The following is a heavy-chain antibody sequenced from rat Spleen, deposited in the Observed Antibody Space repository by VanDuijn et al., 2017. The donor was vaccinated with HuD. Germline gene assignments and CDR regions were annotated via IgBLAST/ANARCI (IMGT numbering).Heavy chain of an antibody. CDR3: ARPTTGIPFNY. CDR1: GFTFREYA. CDR2: IIYDGSNT. Sequence: EVQLVESGGGLVQPGRSLKLSCAASGFTFREYAMAWVRQAPKKGLEWVATIIYDGSNTFYRDSVKGRFTISRDNAKSTLYLQMDSLRSEDTAIYYCARPTTGIPFNYWGQGVMVTVSS. V-gene: IGHV5-17*01. J-gene: IGHJ2*01. D-gene: IGHD1-9*01.